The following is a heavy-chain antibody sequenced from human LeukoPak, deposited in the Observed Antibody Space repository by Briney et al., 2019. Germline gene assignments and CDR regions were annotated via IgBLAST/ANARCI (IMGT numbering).Heavy chain of an antibody. CDR2: ISWNSGSI. V-gene: IGHV3-9*01. CDR1: GFTFDDYA. J-gene: IGHJ4*02. Sequence: AGGSLRLSCAASGFTFDDYAMHWVRQAPGKGLEWVSGISWNSGSIGYADSVKGRFTISRDNAKNSLYLQMNSLRAEDTALYYCVKDGGGYDILTGYYFDYWGQGTLVTVSS. D-gene: IGHD3-9*01. CDR3: VKDGGGYDILTGYYFDY.